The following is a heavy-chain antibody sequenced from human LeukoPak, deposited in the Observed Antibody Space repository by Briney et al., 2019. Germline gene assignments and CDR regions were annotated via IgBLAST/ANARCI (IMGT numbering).Heavy chain of an antibody. CDR2: ISWNSGSI. CDR1: GFTFDDYA. J-gene: IGHJ4*02. Sequence: GGSLRLSCAASGFTFDDYAMHWVRQAPGKGLEWVSGISWNSGSIGCADSVKGRFTISRDNAKNSLYLQMNSLRAEDTALYYCAKGIGPLGYWGQGTLVTVSS. D-gene: IGHD2-21*01. CDR3: AKGIGPLGY. V-gene: IGHV3-9*01.